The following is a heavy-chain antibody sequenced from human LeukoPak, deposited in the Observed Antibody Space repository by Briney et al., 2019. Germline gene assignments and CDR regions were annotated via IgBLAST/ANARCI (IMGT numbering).Heavy chain of an antibody. CDR3: ATHYGDYGFRF. Sequence: PGGSLRLSCAASGFTFSTYDMHWVRRAPGKGLEWVAFIRYDGSNKYYTDSVKGRFTISRDNSKKTLDLQMNSLRAEDTAVYYCATHYGDYGFRFWGQGALVTVSS. CDR2: IRYDGSNK. J-gene: IGHJ4*02. CDR1: GFTFSTYD. D-gene: IGHD4-17*01. V-gene: IGHV3-30*02.